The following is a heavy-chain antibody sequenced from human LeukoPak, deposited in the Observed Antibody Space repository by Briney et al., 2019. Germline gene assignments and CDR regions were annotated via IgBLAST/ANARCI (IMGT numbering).Heavy chain of an antibody. J-gene: IGHJ6*02. CDR2: IYSGGST. CDR1: GFTVSSNY. CDR3: ARVGIDYSKKNYGMDV. D-gene: IGHD4-11*01. V-gene: IGHV3-53*01. Sequence: GGSLRLSCAASGFTVSSNYMSWVRQAPGKGLEWVSVIYSGGSTYYADSVKGRSTISRDNSKNTLYLQMNSLRAEDTAVYYCARVGIDYSKKNYGMDVWGQGTTVTVSS.